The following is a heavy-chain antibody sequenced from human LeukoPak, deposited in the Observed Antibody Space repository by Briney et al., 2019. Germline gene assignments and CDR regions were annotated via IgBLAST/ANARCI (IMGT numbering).Heavy chain of an antibody. CDR2: ILNSGGVT. CDR3: AKDRGGYYFDC. V-gene: IGHV3-23*01. CDR1: GFTFSSYA. J-gene: IGHJ4*02. D-gene: IGHD4-23*01. Sequence: GGSLRLSCAASGFTFSSYAMTWVRQAPGRGLEWVSSILNSGGVTYYADSVKGRFTISRDNSNNTLFLQMNNLRAEDTAIYYCAKDRGGYYFDCWGQGTLVTVSS.